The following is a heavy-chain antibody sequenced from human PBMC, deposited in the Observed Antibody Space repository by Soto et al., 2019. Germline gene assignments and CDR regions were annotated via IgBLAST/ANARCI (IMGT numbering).Heavy chain of an antibody. CDR2: ISTSNVDT. Sequence: QVHLVQSGAEVKKPGASLKVSCKSSGYTFTSYGIVCVRQAPGQGREWMGWISTSNVDTKSAQYFKARVTMSTGKSTTTAYMALTSRTSDDTAMYYCERGGFAYGYLDFWVQGTFATVPS. V-gene: IGHV1-18*01. CDR1: GYTFTSYG. D-gene: IGHD5-18*01. J-gene: IGHJ4*02. CDR3: ERGGFAYGYLDF.